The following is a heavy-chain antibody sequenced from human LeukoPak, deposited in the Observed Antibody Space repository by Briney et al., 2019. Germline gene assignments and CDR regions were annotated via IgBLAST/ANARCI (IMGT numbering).Heavy chain of an antibody. CDR2: ISYDGSNK. Sequence: PGRSLRLSCAASGFTFSSYGMHWVRQAPGKGLEWVAVISYDGSNKYYADSVKGRFTISRDNSKNTLYLQMNSLRAEDTAVYYCAKDDDFTTDNDAFDIWGQGTMVTVSS. J-gene: IGHJ3*02. CDR3: AKDDDFTTDNDAFDI. D-gene: IGHD3-3*01. CDR1: GFTFSSYG. V-gene: IGHV3-30*18.